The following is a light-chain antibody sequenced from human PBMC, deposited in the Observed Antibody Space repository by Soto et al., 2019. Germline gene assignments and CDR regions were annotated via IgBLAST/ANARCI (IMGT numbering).Light chain of an antibody. V-gene: IGKV1-8*01. Sequence: AIRMTQSPSSLSASTGDSVTIXXRASQGISSYLAWYQQKPGKAPKLXXYAASTLQSGVPSRFSGSGSGTDFTLTISCLQSEDFATYYCQQYYSYPLITFGQGTRLEIK. CDR2: AAS. J-gene: IGKJ5*01. CDR3: QQYYSYPLIT. CDR1: QGISSY.